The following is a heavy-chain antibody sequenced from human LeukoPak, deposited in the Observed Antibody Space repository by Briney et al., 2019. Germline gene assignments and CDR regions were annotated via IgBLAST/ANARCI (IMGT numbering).Heavy chain of an antibody. D-gene: IGHD3-22*01. Sequence: PGGSLRLSCAASGFTFDDYAMHWVRQAPGKGLKWVSLISGDGGSTYYADSVKGRFTISRDNSKNSLYLQMNSLRTEDTALYYCAKGLNYYDSSGLFDYWGQGTLVTVSS. J-gene: IGHJ4*02. CDR1: GFTFDDYA. CDR3: AKGLNYYDSSGLFDY. V-gene: IGHV3-43*02. CDR2: ISGDGGST.